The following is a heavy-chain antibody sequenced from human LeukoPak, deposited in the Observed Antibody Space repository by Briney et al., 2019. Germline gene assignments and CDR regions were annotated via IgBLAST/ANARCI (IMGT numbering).Heavy chain of an antibody. CDR3: ARDLYSGSYSSLDP. J-gene: IGHJ5*02. D-gene: IGHD1-26*01. Sequence: GASVKVSCKASGGTFSSYAISWVRQAPGQGLEWMGRIIPILGIANYAQKFQGRVTITVGKSTSTAYMELSSLRSEDTAVYYCARDLYSGSYSSLDPWGQGTLVTVSS. CDR1: GGTFSSYA. CDR2: IIPILGIA. V-gene: IGHV1-69*04.